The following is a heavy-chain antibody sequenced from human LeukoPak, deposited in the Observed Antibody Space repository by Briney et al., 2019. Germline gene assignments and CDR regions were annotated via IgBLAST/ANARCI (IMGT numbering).Heavy chain of an antibody. Sequence: PGGALRLSFSVSVFTVCCHYMRWVRQAPGRGLEWVSLFYSGGTTYYADSVKGRFTISGDNYKNTLYLQMNRLRAKDTAVYYCARAPVYRSFLDYWGQGPLVIVSS. D-gene: IGHD2-8*01. J-gene: IGHJ4*02. CDR2: FYSGGTT. CDR1: VFTVCCHY. CDR3: ARAPVYRSFLDY. V-gene: IGHV3-53*01.